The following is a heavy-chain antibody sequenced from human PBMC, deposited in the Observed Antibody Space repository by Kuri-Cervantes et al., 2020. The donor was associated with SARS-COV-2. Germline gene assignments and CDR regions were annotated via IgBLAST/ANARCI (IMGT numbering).Heavy chain of an antibody. CDR1: GFTFSSCA. Sequence: LSLTCAASGFTFSSCAMHWVRLAPGKGLEWVAFISYDGSNEYYADSVRGRFTISRDNSKNTLYLQMNSLRAEDTTVYYWAGGDGQLWEYYYGMDVWGQGTTVTVSS. V-gene: IGHV3-30*01. CDR2: ISYDGSNE. J-gene: IGHJ6*02. D-gene: IGHD5-18*01. CDR3: AGGDGQLWEYYYGMDV.